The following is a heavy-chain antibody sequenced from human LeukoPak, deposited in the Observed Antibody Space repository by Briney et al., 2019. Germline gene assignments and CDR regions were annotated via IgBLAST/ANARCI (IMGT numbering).Heavy chain of an antibody. CDR1: GGSISSYY. Sequence: SETLPLTCTLSGGSISSYYWSWIRQPAGKGLEWIGRIYTSGSTNYNPSLKSRVTMSVDTSKNQFSLKLSSVTAADTAVYYCARTLINPTKAVAGTEDYWGQGTLVTVSS. V-gene: IGHV4-4*07. CDR2: IYTSGST. CDR3: ARTLINPTKAVAGTEDY. D-gene: IGHD6-19*01. J-gene: IGHJ4*02.